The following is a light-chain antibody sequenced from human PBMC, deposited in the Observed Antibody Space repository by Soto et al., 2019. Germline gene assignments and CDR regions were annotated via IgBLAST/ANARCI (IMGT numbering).Light chain of an antibody. CDR1: QSVSSI. J-gene: IGKJ1*01. CDR2: GAS. V-gene: IGKV3-15*01. Sequence: EIVMTQSPATLSVSPGERATLSCRASQSVSSILAWYQQKPGQAPRLLIYGASTRATGIPARFSGSGSGTEFTLTISSLQSEDFAVYYCQQYNNGPWTFGQGTKV. CDR3: QQYNNGPWT.